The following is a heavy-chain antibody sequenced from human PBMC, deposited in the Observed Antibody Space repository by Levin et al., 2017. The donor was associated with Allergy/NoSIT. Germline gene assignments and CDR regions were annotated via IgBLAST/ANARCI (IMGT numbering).Heavy chain of an antibody. V-gene: IGHV1-69*06. CDR2: IIPIFGTA. CDR1: GGTFSSYA. CDR3: ARVGSGYYDSSGYDY. Sequence: SVKVSCKASGGTFSSYAISWVRQAPGQGLEWMGGIIPIFGTANYAQKFQGRVTITADKSTSTAYMELSSLRSEDTAVYYCARVGSGYYDSSGYDYWGQGTLVTVSS. D-gene: IGHD3-22*01. J-gene: IGHJ4*02.